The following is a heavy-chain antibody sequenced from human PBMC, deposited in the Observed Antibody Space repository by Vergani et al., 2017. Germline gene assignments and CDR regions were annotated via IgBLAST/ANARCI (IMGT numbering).Heavy chain of an antibody. CDR1: GFTFSSFW. V-gene: IGHV3-74*02. J-gene: IGHJ3*02. D-gene: IGHD2-2*01. Sequence: VQLVESGGGVVQPGRSLRLSCAASGFTFSSFWMHWVRQAPGKGLVWVSRINSDGSSTSYADSVKGRFTISRDNAKNTLYLQMNSLRAEDTAVHYCATSYQLLSAFDIWGQGTMVTVSS. CDR2: INSDGSST. CDR3: ATSYQLLSAFDI.